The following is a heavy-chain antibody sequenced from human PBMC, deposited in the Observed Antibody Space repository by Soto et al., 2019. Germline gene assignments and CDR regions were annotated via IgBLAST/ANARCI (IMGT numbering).Heavy chain of an antibody. D-gene: IGHD3-22*01. CDR2: IYYSGST. J-gene: IGHJ4*02. Sequence: SETLSLTCTVSGGSISSYYWSWIRQPPGKGLEWIGYIYYSGSTNYNPSLKSRVTISVDTSKNQFSLKLSSVTAADTAVYYCSILHYDGSGYYDDRGQGTLVTVSS. V-gene: IGHV4-59*08. CDR1: GGSISSYY. CDR3: SILHYDGSGYYDD.